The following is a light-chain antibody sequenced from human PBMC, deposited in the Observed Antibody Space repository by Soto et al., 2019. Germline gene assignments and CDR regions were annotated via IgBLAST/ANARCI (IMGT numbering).Light chain of an antibody. CDR1: SSDVGGYNY. V-gene: IGLV2-14*01. Sequence: QSVLTQPASVSGSPGQSITISCTGTSSDVGGYNYVSWYQQHPGKAPKLMIYEVSNRPSGVSNRFSGSKSGTSASLDISGLQSEDETDYYCASWDDSLNGYVFGSGTKVTVL. CDR2: EVS. J-gene: IGLJ1*01. CDR3: ASWDDSLNGYV.